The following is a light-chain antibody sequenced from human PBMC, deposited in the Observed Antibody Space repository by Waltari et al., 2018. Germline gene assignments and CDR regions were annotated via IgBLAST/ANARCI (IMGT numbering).Light chain of an antibody. CDR3: QKYNRAPFT. CDR1: QGISTY. V-gene: IGKV1-27*01. CDR2: AAS. Sequence: DIQMTQSPSSLSASIGDRVTITCRASQGISTYLVWYQQKPGKVPKLLIYAASTLQSGVPSRFSGSGSGTDFTHTISGLQPEDAATYYCQKYNRAPFTFGPGTKVHIK. J-gene: IGKJ3*01.